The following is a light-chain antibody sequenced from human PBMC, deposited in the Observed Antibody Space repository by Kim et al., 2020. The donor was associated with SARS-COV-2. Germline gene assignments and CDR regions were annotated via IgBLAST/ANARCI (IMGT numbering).Light chain of an antibody. CDR2: DVT. CDR1: SSDVGRYNY. J-gene: IGLJ2*01. CDR3: CSFAGNSVV. Sequence: PGQSVTVSCPGTSSDVGRYNYVSWYQQHPGKAPKVMIYDVTKRPSGVPDRFSGSKSGNTASLTISGLQGEDEAEYYCCSFAGNSVVFGGGTQLTVL. V-gene: IGLV2-11*01.